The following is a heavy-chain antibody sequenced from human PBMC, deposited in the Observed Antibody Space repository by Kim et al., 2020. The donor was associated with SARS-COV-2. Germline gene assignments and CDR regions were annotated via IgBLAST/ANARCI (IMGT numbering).Heavy chain of an antibody. Sequence: GGSLRLSCAASGFTFSSYAMHWVRQAPGKGLEWVAVISYDGSNKYYADSVKGRFTISRDNSKNTLYLQMNSLRAEDTAVYYCAREVMATIGGGNDYWGPGTLVSVSS. CDR1: GFTFSSYA. CDR2: ISYDGSNK. J-gene: IGHJ4*02. CDR3: AREVMATIGGGNDY. D-gene: IGHD5-12*01. V-gene: IGHV3-30-3*01.